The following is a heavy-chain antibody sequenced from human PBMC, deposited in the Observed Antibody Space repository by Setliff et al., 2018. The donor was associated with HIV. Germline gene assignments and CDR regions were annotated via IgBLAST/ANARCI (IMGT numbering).Heavy chain of an antibody. Sequence: SETLSLTCTVSSGSIRDSTYYWGWIRQPPEKGLEWIASIYYTGHTYYNPSLQSRVTISVDTSKNQFSLNLRSVSAADTAVYYCARVGSVGYYRFFDYWGQGALVTVSS. V-gene: IGHV4-39*01. CDR3: ARVGSVGYYRFFDY. CDR2: IYYTGHT. J-gene: IGHJ4*02. D-gene: IGHD1-26*01. CDR1: SGSIRDSTYY.